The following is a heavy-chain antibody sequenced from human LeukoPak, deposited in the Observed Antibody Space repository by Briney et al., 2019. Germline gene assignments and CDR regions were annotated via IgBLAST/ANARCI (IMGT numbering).Heavy chain of an antibody. CDR3: ARGMMFADY. D-gene: IGHD3-10*02. J-gene: IGHJ4*02. CDR1: GGSISSYY. CDR2: IYYSGST. Sequence: SGTLSLTCTVSGGSISSYYWSWIRQPPGKGLEWIGYIYYSGSTNYNPSLKSRVTISVDTSKNQFSLKLSSVTAADTAVYYCARGMMFADYWGQGTLVTVPS. V-gene: IGHV4-59*01.